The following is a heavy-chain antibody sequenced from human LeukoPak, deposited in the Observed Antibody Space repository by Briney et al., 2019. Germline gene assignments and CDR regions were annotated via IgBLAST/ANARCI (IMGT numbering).Heavy chain of an antibody. Sequence: PGGSLRLSCVASGFSFITYNMNWVRQAPGKGLEWVSYITSSGTRYYADSVRGRFTISRDNAKNSLYLQMNSLRAEDTAVYYCAREFGRSYGMDVWGQGTTVIVSS. D-gene: IGHD3-10*01. J-gene: IGHJ6*02. CDR3: AREFGRSYGMDV. CDR1: GFSFITYN. V-gene: IGHV3-48*04. CDR2: ITSSGTR.